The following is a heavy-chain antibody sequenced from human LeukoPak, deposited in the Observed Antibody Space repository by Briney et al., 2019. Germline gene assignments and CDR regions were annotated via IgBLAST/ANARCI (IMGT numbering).Heavy chain of an antibody. CDR3: ASQGGLLWFGELSGGMDV. V-gene: IGHV3-30*03. CDR2: ISYDGSNK. Sequence: GGSLRLSCAASGFTFSSYGMHWVRQAPGKGLEWVAVISYDGSNKYYADSVKGRFTISRDNSKNTLYLQMNSLRAEDTAVYYCASQGGLLWFGELSGGMDVWGQGTTVTVSS. J-gene: IGHJ6*02. CDR1: GFTFSSYG. D-gene: IGHD3-10*01.